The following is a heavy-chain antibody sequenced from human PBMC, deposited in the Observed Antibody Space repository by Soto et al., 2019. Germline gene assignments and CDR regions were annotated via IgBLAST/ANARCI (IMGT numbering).Heavy chain of an antibody. D-gene: IGHD2-15*01. CDR3: ARGVVVVVAATVTGGYYGMDV. CDR2: ISYDGSNK. J-gene: IGHJ6*02. CDR1: GFTFSSYA. Sequence: GGSLRLSCAASGFTFSSYAMHWVRQAPGKGLEWVAVISYDGSNKYYADSVKGRFTISRDNSKNTLYLQMNSLRAEDTAVYYCARGVVVVVAATVTGGYYGMDVWGQGTTVTVSS. V-gene: IGHV3-30-3*01.